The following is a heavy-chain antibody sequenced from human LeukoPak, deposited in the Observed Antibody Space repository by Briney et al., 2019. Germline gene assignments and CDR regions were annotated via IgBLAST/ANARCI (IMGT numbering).Heavy chain of an antibody. V-gene: IGHV4-34*01. J-gene: IGHJ5*02. D-gene: IGHD6-6*01. CDR1: GGTFSGYY. CDR2: IHYSGST. Sequence: SETLSLTCAVYGGTFSGYYWTWIRQPPGKGLEWIGAIHYSGSTTYNPSLKSRVTISVDTSENHFSLKLSSVTAADSAVYYCARYSSSSGWFDPWGQGTLVTVSS. CDR3: ARYSSSSGWFDP.